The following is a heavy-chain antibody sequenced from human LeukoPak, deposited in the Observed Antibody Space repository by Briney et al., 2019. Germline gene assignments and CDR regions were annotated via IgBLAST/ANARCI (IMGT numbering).Heavy chain of an antibody. CDR2: ISYDGSNK. J-gene: IGHJ3*02. CDR3: AKDLGGVVIIGAFDI. V-gene: IGHV3-30-3*01. CDR1: GFTFSSYA. Sequence: GRSLRLSCAASGFTFSSYAMHWVRQAPGKGLEWVAVISYDGSNKYYADSVKGRFTISRDNSKNTLYLQMNSLRAEDTAVYYCAKDLGGVVIIGAFDIWGQGTMVTVSS. D-gene: IGHD3-3*01.